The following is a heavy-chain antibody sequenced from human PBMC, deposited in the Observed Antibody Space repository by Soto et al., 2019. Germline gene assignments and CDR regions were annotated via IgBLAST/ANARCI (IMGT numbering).Heavy chain of an antibody. V-gene: IGHV1-69*13. CDR1: GGTFSSYA. CDR3: ARVGSSSWSYYYYYGMDV. Sequence: SVKVSCKASGGTFSSYAISWVRQAPRQGLEWMGGIIPIFGTANYAQKFQGRVTITADESTSTAYMELSSLRSEDTAVYYCARVGSSSWSYYYYYGMDVWGQGTTVTVSS. J-gene: IGHJ6*02. CDR2: IIPIFGTA. D-gene: IGHD6-6*01.